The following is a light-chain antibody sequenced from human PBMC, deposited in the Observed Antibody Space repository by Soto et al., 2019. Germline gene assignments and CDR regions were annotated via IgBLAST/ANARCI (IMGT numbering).Light chain of an antibody. Sequence: DIQMTQFPSSVSASVGDSVAITCRASQIISNWVAWYQQKPGTAPRLLIYAATTLNSGVPSRFSGRRSGTDFTLTITDLQPEDFAIYYCQQAYSCPFTFGPGTKVDLK. CDR1: QIISNW. J-gene: IGKJ3*01. V-gene: IGKV1-12*01. CDR2: AAT. CDR3: QQAYSCPFT.